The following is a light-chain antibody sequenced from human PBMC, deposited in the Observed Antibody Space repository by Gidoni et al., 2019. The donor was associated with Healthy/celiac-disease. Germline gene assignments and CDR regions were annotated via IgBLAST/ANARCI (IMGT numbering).Light chain of an antibody. Sequence: SYELTQPPSVSVSPGQTASITCPGDKLGDKYDCWYQQKPGKSPVLVIYQVNKRPSGIPERFSGSNSGNTSTLTISGTQSMDEADSYGQAWDSSTVFGGGTKLTVL. CDR1: KLGDKY. V-gene: IGLV3-1*01. CDR3: QAWDSSTV. CDR2: QVN. J-gene: IGLJ2*01.